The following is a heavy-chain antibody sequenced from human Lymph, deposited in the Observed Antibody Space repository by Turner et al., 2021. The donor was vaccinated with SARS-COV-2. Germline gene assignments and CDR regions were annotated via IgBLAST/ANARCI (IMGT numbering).Heavy chain of an antibody. V-gene: IGHV3-49*04. Sequence: EVQLVEPGGGLVQPGRSLRLSCIASGFTFGNYAMSGVRQAPGKGLEWVGFIRSKAYGGTTQYAASVKGRFTISRDDSKSIAYLQMHSLKTEDTAVYYCTRVKYCSGGSCYGYHFDYWGQGSLVTVSS. CDR3: TRVKYCSGGSCYGYHFDY. CDR1: GFTFGNYA. J-gene: IGHJ4*02. CDR2: IRSKAYGGTT. D-gene: IGHD2-15*01.